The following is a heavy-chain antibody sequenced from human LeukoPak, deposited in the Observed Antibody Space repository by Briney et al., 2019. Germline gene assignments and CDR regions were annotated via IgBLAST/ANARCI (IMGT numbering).Heavy chain of an antibody. V-gene: IGHV1-8*02. Sequence: ASVTVSCKASGYTFTGYYMHWVRQATGQGLEWMGWMNPNSGNTGYAQKFQGRVTMTRNTSISTAYMELSSLRSEDTAVYYCARVYSSSWTYYYYYYYMDVWGKGTTVTISS. J-gene: IGHJ6*03. CDR3: ARVYSSSWTYYYYYYYMDV. D-gene: IGHD6-13*01. CDR2: MNPNSGNT. CDR1: GYTFTGYY.